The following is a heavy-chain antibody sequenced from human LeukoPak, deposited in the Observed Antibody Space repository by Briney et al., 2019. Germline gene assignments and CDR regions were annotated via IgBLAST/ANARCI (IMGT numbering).Heavy chain of an antibody. D-gene: IGHD2-8*01. CDR1: GFTFSSYG. J-gene: IGHJ4*02. CDR3: ARGRPERCCAH. CDR2: LRHDGTNK. Sequence: GGSLRLSCAAYGFTFSSYGMHWVRPAPGKWLEWVAFLRHDGTNKNYAASLKGRFIISRDNSKNTVSLEMSSLTSEDTAVYYCARGRPERCCAHWGQGTQVTVSS. V-gene: IGHV3-30*02.